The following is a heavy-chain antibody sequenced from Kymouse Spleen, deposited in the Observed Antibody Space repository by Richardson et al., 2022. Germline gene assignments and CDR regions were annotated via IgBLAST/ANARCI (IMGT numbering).Heavy chain of an antibody. J-gene: IGHJ4*02. CDR3: ARDPFHDILTGSSLDY. CDR1: GFTFSSYS. D-gene: IGHD3-9*01. CDR2: ISSSSSTI. Sequence: EVQLVESGGGLVQPGGSLRLSCAASGFTFSSYSMNWVRQAPGKGLEWVSYISSSSSTIYYADSVKGRFTISRDNAKNSLYLQMNSLRDEDTAVYYCARDPFHDILTGSSLDYWGQGTLVTVSS. V-gene: IGHV3-48*02.